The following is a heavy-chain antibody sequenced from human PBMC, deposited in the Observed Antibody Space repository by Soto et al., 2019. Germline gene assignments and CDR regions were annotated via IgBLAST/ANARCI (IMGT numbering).Heavy chain of an antibody. J-gene: IGHJ4*02. D-gene: IGHD5-12*01. CDR3: ARAPGYSGYDALDY. CDR2: INSNGGST. V-gene: IGHV3-64*01. CDR1: GYTFSTYA. Sequence: EVQLVESGGGLVQPGGSLRLSCAASGYTFSTYAMHWVRQAPAKGLEYVSVINSNGGSTFYANSVKGRFTISRDNSKNTLYLQMGSLRVEDTGVYYCARAPGYSGYDALDYWGQGTLVTVSS.